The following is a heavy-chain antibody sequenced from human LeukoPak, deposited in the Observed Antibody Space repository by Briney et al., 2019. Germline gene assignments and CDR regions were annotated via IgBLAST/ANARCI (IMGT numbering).Heavy chain of an antibody. J-gene: IGHJ4*02. CDR3: AIVRGDYLYFDY. D-gene: IGHD4-17*01. V-gene: IGHV4-59*01. CDR2: IYYSGST. CDR1: GGSISRYY. Sequence: SETLSLTCTVSGGSISRYYWSWIRQPPGKGLEWIGYIYYSGSTNYNPSLKSRVTISVDTSKNQFSLKLSSVTAADTAVYYCAIVRGDYLYFDYWGQGTLVTVSS.